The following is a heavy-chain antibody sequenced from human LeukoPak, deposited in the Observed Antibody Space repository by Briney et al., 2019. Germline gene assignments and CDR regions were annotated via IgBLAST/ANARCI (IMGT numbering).Heavy chain of an antibody. Sequence: ASVKVSCKASGYTFTNYYMHWVRQAPGQGLEWMGLINPSGGYTNYAQKSQGRVTMTRDTSTSTVYMELSSLRSDDTAVYYCTTGPHCSSTSCYSDYWGQGTLVTVSS. V-gene: IGHV1-46*01. CDR1: GYTFTNYY. D-gene: IGHD2-2*01. CDR3: TTGPHCSSTSCYSDY. J-gene: IGHJ4*02. CDR2: INPSGGYT.